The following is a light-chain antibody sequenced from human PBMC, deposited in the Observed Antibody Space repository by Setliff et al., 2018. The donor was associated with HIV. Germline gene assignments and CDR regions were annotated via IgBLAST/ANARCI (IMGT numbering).Light chain of an antibody. Sequence: IQMTQSPSSVSASVGDRVTITCRASQDIRTHLNWYQQKPGKAPKLLIYVASNLQSGVPSRFSGSGSGTHFTLTISSLQPEDLATYYCQHNSSPPQVTFGGGTKVDIK. CDR3: QHNSSPPQVT. V-gene: IGKV1-39*01. CDR1: QDIRTH. J-gene: IGKJ4*01. CDR2: VAS.